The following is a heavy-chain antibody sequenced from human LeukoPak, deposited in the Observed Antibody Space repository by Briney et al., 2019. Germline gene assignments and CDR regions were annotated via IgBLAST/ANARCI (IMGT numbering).Heavy chain of an antibody. J-gene: IGHJ5*02. V-gene: IGHV3-33*01. CDR1: GFTFSSYG. CDR3: ARDNIVVVPAAITNWFDP. Sequence: GRSLRLSCAASGFTFSSYGMHWVRQAPGKGLEWVAVIWYDGSNKYYADSVKGRFTISRDNSKNTLYLQMNRLRDEDTAVYYCARDNIVVVPAAITNWFDPWGQGTLVTVSS. D-gene: IGHD2-2*01. CDR2: IWYDGSNK.